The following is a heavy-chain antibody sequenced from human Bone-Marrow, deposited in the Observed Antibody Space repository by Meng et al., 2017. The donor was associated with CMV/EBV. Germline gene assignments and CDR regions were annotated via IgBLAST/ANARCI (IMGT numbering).Heavy chain of an antibody. J-gene: IGHJ4*02. D-gene: IGHD3-10*01. CDR1: GGSISSYY. V-gene: IGHV4-59*12. Sequence: SETLSLTCTVSGGSISSYYWSWIRQPPGKGLEWIGYIYYSGSTNYNPSLKSRVTISVDTSKNQFSLKLSSVTAADTAVYYCARENDAGYYFDYWGQGTLVTVSS. CDR2: IYYSGST. CDR3: ARENDAGYYFDY.